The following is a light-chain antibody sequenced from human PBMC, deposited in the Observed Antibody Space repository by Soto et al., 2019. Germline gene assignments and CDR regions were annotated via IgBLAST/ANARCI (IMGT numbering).Light chain of an antibody. CDR2: DNN. CDR3: GTSDTSLIGVV. V-gene: IGLV1-51*01. J-gene: IGLJ2*01. Sequence: QSVLTQPPSVSAAPGQKVTISCSGSSSNIGNNYVSWYQHLPGTAPKLLIYDNNKRPSGIPDRFSGSTSGTTPTLVIAGLQTEDEADFYCGTSDTSLIGVVFGGGTKVTVL. CDR1: SSNIGNNY.